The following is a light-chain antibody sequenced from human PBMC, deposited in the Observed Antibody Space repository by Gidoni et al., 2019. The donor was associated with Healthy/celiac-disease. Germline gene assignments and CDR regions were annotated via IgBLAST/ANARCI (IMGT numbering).Light chain of an antibody. Sequence: QSVLTQPPSASGTPGQRVTIPCSGSSSNIGSNTVNWYQPPPGTAPKLLIYSNNQRPSGVPDRFSGSKSGTSASLAISGLQSEDEADYYCAAWDDSLNGYVFGTGTKVTV. J-gene: IGLJ1*01. CDR3: AAWDDSLNGYV. CDR1: SSNIGSNT. V-gene: IGLV1-44*01. CDR2: SNN.